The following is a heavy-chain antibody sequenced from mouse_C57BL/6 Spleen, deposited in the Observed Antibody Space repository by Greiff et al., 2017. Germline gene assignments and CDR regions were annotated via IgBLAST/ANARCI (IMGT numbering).Heavy chain of an antibody. D-gene: IGHD2-3*01. Sequence: QVTLKVSGPGLLQSSQTLSLSCSFSGFSLSTSCMGVSWIRQPSGKGLEWLAHIYWDDDKRYHPFLKSRPSISKDTSRNQVFLKITSVDTANTATYYCARSNGYSYAMDYWGQGTSVTVSS. CDR1: GFSLSTSCMG. J-gene: IGHJ4*01. V-gene: IGHV8-12*01. CDR2: IYWDDDK. CDR3: ARSNGYSYAMDY.